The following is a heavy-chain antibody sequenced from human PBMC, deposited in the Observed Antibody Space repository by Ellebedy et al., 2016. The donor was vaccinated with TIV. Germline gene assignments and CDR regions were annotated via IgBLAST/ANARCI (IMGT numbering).Heavy chain of an antibody. V-gene: IGHV1-3*01. CDR1: GHTFTKYA. Sequence: AASVKVSCKASGHTFTKYAMHWVRQAPGQGLEWMGWINAGTGDTKYSQKLQGRVTITRDTSASTAYMELSSLRSEDTAVYYCASLGLGILPPANRIFYWGQGTLVTVSS. J-gene: IGHJ4*02. CDR2: INAGTGDT. CDR3: ASLGLGILPPANRIFY. D-gene: IGHD2-2*01.